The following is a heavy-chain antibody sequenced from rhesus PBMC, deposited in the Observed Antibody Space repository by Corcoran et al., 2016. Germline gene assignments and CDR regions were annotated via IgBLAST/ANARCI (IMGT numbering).Heavy chain of an antibody. J-gene: IGHJ4*01. Sequence: QVQLQESGPGLVKPSETLSLTCAVSGASISSYWWNWIRQPLGKGMEWIGEINGKSGSTHDDPSPTRRVTISKTASKQHVSLRLSSVTAADTAVYYCARGRWNYVWSQGVLVTVSS. D-gene: IGHD1-26*01. CDR3: ARGRWNYV. V-gene: IGHV4-80*01. CDR1: GASISSYW. CDR2: INGKSGST.